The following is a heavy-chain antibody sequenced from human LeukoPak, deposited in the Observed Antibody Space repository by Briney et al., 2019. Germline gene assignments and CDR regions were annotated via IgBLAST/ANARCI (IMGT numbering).Heavy chain of an antibody. CDR1: GGSISSGGYY. CDR2: IYYSGST. D-gene: IGHD2-2*01. Sequence: SETLSLTCTVSGGSISSGGYYWSWIRQHPGKGLEWIGYIYYSGSTYYNPSPQSRVTISVDTSKNQFSLKLSSVTAADTAVYYCARWTKGYCSSTSCYYDAFDIWGQGTMVTVSS. J-gene: IGHJ3*02. CDR3: ARWTKGYCSSTSCYYDAFDI. V-gene: IGHV4-31*03.